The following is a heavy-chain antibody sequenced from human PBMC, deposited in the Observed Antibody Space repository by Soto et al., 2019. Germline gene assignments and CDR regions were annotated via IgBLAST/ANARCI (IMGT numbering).Heavy chain of an antibody. CDR1: AYTFTSYD. Sequence: QVQLVQSGAEVKKPGASVKVSCKASAYTFTSYDMHWVRQAPGQRLEWRGWINAGNGKTKYSQKFQGRFTITRDTSASTADMELSSLRSEDTAVYYCARSIAVVTAADYWGQGTLVTVSS. V-gene: IGHV1-3*01. J-gene: IGHJ4*02. CDR3: ARSIAVVTAADY. CDR2: INAGNGKT. D-gene: IGHD2-21*02.